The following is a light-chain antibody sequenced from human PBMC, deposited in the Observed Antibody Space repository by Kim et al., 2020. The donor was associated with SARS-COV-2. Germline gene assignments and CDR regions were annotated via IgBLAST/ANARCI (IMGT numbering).Light chain of an antibody. J-gene: IGKJ2*01. V-gene: IGKV3-20*01. Sequence: LSPGERATLSCRASQSVNSSYFAWYQQKPGQAPRLLIYGASSRATGIPDRFSGSVSGTDFTLTISRLEPEDFAVYYCQQYGSSPRTFGQGTNLEI. CDR3: QQYGSSPRT. CDR1: QSVNSSY. CDR2: GAS.